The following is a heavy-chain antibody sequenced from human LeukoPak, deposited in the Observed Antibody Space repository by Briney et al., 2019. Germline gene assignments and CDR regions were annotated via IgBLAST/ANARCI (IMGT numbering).Heavy chain of an antibody. V-gene: IGHV4-38-2*01. CDR3: ARVSSDWFYFHS. CDR1: GYFISSGNY. J-gene: IGHJ4*02. Sequence: SETLSLTCAVSGYFISSGNYWGWIRQPPGKGLEWIGSIYHSGSTYYNPSLKSRVTISVDTSKNQFSLKLNSVTATGTAVYYCARVSSDWFYFHSWGQGTLVTVSS. CDR2: IYHSGST. D-gene: IGHD3-9*01.